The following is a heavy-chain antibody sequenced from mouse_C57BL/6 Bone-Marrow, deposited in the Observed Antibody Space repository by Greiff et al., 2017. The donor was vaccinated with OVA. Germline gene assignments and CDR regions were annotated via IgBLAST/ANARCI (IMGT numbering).Heavy chain of an antibody. V-gene: IGHV1-7*01. CDR2: INPSSGYT. CDR1: RYTFTSYW. D-gene: IGHD1-1*01. CDR3: ARSSDYGSSAPGCAY. J-gene: IGHJ3*01. Sequence: VQLQQSGAELAKPGSSVKLSCKASRYTFTSYWMHWVTQRPGQGLAWIGYINPSSGYTKYNQKFKAKATLTADKSSSTAYMQLSRLTYEDSAVYYCARSSDYGSSAPGCAYWGQGTLVTVSA.